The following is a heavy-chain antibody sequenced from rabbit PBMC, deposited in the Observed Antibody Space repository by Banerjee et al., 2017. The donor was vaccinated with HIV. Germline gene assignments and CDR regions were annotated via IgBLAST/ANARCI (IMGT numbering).Heavy chain of an antibody. CDR1: GFTLSNYW. Sequence: QSLEESGGDLVKPGASLTLTCKASGFTLSNYWICWVRQAPGKGLEWIACIYGGSSGNTYYASWAKGRFTIPKTSSTTVTLQMTSLTAADTATYFCARDLAGVIGWNFDLWGPGTLVTVS. CDR3: ARDLAGVIGWNFDL. J-gene: IGHJ4*01. V-gene: IGHV1S40*01. CDR2: IYGGSSGNT. D-gene: IGHD4-1*01.